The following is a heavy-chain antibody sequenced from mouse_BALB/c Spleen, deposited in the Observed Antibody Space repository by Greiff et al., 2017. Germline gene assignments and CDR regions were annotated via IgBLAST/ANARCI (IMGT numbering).Heavy chain of an antibody. CDR3: ATLRSY. CDR2: ISSGGSYT. J-gene: IGHJ2*01. CDR1: GFTFSSYA. D-gene: IGHD1-1*01. V-gene: IGHV5-9-3*01. Sequence: EVKLEESGGGLVKPGGSLKLSCAASGFTFSSYAMSWVRQTPEKRLEWVATISSGGSYTYYPDSVKGRFTISRDNAKNTLYLQMSSLRSEDTAMYYCATLRSYWGQGTTLTVSS.